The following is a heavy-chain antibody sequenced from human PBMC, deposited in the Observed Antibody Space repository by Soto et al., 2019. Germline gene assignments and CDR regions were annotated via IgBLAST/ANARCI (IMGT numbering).Heavy chain of an antibody. CDR3: ASRSDGFDY. CDR1: GLTFSSYG. Sequence: QVPLVESGGGVVQPGRSLRLSCTASGLTFSSYGMHWVRQAPGKGLEWVAEIWSDGNNKYYADSVKGRFTISRDNSKNTRYLQMNSLRAEDTAVYYCASRSDGFDYWGQGTLVTVSS. CDR2: IWSDGNNK. V-gene: IGHV3-33*01. J-gene: IGHJ4*02.